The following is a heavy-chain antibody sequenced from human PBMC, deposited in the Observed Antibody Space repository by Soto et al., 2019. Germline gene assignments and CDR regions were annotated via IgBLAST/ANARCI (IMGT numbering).Heavy chain of an antibody. CDR3: ARQPTVTTNY. CDR2: MNPNSGNT. D-gene: IGHD4-17*01. CDR1: GYTFTNYD. J-gene: IGHJ4*02. Sequence: QVQLVQSGAEVKKPGASVKVSCKASGYTFTNYDINWVRQATGQGLEWMGWMNPNSGNTGYAQKFXGXAXMXXNTSISTAYMELSSLRSEDTAVYYCARQPTVTTNYWGQGTLVTVSS. V-gene: IGHV1-8*01.